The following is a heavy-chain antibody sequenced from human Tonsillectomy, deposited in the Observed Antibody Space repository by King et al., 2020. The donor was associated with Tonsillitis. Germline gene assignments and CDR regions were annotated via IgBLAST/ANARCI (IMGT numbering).Heavy chain of an antibody. Sequence: LQLVQSGAEVKKPGASVRVSCKASGYTFTSYGISWVRQAPGQGLEWMGWISAYNGNTNYAQKVQGRVTMTTDTSTSTANMELRSLRSDDTAVYYCARHGSYTEEYYFYGMDVWGQGTTVTVSS. J-gene: IGHJ6*02. CDR1: GYTFTSYG. CDR2: ISAYNGNT. D-gene: IGHD1-26*01. CDR3: ARHGSYTEEYYFYGMDV. V-gene: IGHV1-18*04.